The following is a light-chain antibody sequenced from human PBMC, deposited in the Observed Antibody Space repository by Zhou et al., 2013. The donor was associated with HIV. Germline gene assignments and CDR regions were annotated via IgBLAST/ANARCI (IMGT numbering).Light chain of an antibody. CDR1: QSISTY. CDR3: QQSYNTPRT. CDR2: GAS. J-gene: IGKJ2*01. Sequence: DIQMTQSPSSLSASVGDRVTITCRASQSISTYLNWYHQKPGKAPKLLVYGASTLQSGVPSRFSGSGSGTDFTLTISSLQPEDFATYFCQQSYNTPRTFGQGTKLEIK. V-gene: IGKV1-39*01.